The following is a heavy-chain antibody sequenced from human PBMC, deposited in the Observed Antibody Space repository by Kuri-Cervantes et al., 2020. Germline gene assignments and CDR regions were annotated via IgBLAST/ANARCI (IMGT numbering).Heavy chain of an antibody. J-gene: IGHJ4*02. CDR1: GFTFSGYA. V-gene: IGHV3-30-3*01. D-gene: IGHD5-12*01. CDR3: ARAAYSGYDLGAGY. CDR2: ISYDGSNK. Sequence: GGSLRLSCAASGFTFSGYAMHWVRQAPGKGLEWVAVISYDGSNKYYADSVKGRFTISRDNSKNTLYLQMNSLRAEDTAVYYCARAAYSGYDLGAGYWGQGTLVTVSS.